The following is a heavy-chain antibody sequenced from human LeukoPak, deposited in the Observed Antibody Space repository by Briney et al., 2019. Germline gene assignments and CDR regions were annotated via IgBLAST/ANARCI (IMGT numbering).Heavy chain of an antibody. Sequence: GASVKVSCKASGYTFTGYYMHWVRQAPGQGLEWMGWINPNSGGTNYAQKFQGRVSMTRDTSISTAYMELSRLRSDDTAVYYCARTYYYGSGRQYAFDIWGQGTMVTVSS. CDR3: ARTYYYGSGRQYAFDI. CDR1: GYTFTGYY. CDR2: INPNSGGT. J-gene: IGHJ3*02. V-gene: IGHV1-2*02. D-gene: IGHD3-10*01.